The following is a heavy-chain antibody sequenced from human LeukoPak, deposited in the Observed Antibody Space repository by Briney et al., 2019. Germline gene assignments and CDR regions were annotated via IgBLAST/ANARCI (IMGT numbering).Heavy chain of an antibody. V-gene: IGHV3-23*01. D-gene: IGHD3-3*01. CDR2: ISGSGGST. J-gene: IGHJ4*02. CDR3: AKVSPDSYDFWSGYFDY. CDR1: GFTFSSYA. Sequence: GGSLRLSCAASGFTFSSYAMSWVRQAPGKGLEWVSAISGSGGSTYYADSVKGRFTISRDNSKNTLYLQMNSLRAEDTAVYYCAKVSPDSYDFWSGYFDYWGQGTLSPSPQ.